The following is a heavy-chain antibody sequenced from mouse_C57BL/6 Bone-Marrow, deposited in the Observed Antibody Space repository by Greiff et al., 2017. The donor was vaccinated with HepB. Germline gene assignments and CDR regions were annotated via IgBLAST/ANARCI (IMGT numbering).Heavy chain of an antibody. CDR1: GFTFSNYW. CDR2: IRLKSDNYAT. CDR3: TGAVYYDY. Sequence: EVKLEESGGGLVQPGGSMKLSCVASGFTFSNYWMNWVRQSPEKGLEWVAQIRLKSDNYATHYAESVKGRFTISRDDSKSSVYLQMNNLRAEDTGIYYCTGAVYYDYWGQGTTLTVSS. J-gene: IGHJ2*01. V-gene: IGHV6-3*01.